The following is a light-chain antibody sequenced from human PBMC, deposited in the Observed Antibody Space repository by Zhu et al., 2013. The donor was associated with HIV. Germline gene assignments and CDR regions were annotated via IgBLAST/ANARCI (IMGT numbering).Light chain of an antibody. CDR1: QDIYNW. CDR3: QLSNVFPYT. V-gene: IGKV1-12*01. Sequence: DIQMTQSPSSVSASVGDRVTITCRASQDIYNWVAWYQHQPRKAPKLLIYPASTLQGGVPSRFSGSGSGTEFTLTISGLQPEDLAAYYCQLSNVFPYTFGGGTKVDIK. CDR2: PAS. J-gene: IGKJ4*01.